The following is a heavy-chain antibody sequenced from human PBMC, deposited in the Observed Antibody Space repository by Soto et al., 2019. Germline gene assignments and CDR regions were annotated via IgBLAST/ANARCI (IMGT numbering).Heavy chain of an antibody. J-gene: IGHJ6*02. V-gene: IGHV3-48*02. Sequence: GGSLRLSCAASGFTFSSYSMNWVRQAPGKGLEWVSYISSSSSTIYYADSVKGRFTISRDNAKNSLYLQMNSLRDEDTVVYYCARDPLLGYCSGGSCYPPYYGMDVWGQGTTVTVSS. CDR2: ISSSSSTI. CDR1: GFTFSSYS. D-gene: IGHD2-15*01. CDR3: ARDPLLGYCSGGSCYPPYYGMDV.